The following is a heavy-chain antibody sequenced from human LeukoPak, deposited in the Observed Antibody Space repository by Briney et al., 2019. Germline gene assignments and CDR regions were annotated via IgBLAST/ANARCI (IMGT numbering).Heavy chain of an antibody. CDR1: GFTFSDYY. CDR2: LSSGGSTI. CDR3: ASGAGDDFWSGYYTVVGFDY. D-gene: IGHD3-3*01. J-gene: IGHJ4*02. Sequence: GGYLRLSCAASGFTFSDYYMSWIPQAPGQGLVWGSYLSSGGSTIYYADPVKGRFTMSRDNAKNSLYLQMNSLRAEDTAVYYCASGAGDDFWSGYYTVVGFDYWGQGTLVTVSS. V-gene: IGHV3-11*04.